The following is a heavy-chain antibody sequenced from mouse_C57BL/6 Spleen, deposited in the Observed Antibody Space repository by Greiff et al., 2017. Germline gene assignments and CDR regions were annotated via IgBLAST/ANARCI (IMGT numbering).Heavy chain of an antibody. J-gene: IGHJ2*01. V-gene: IGHV1-50*01. Sequence: QVQLQQPGAELVKPGASVKLSCKASGYTFTSYWMQWVKQRPGQGLEWIGEIDPSDSYTNYNQKLKGKATLTVDTSSSTAYMQLSSLTSEDSAVYYCARRGYGNYVGYWGQGTTLTVSS. D-gene: IGHD2-1*01. CDR2: IDPSDSYT. CDR3: ARRGYGNYVGY. CDR1: GYTFTSYW.